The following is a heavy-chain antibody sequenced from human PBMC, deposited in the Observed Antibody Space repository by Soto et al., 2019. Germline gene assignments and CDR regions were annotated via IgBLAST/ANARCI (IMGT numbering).Heavy chain of an antibody. J-gene: IGHJ4*02. CDR3: AKALDYDSSGYYYFDY. Sequence: GGSLRLSCAASGFTFDDYVMHWVRQAPGKGLEWVSSISWNSGSIAYADSVKGRFTISRDNAKNSLFLQMSSLRPEDTALYYCAKALDYDSSGYYYFDYWGQGTLVTVSS. CDR2: ISWNSGSI. D-gene: IGHD3-22*01. CDR1: GFTFDDYV. V-gene: IGHV3-9*01.